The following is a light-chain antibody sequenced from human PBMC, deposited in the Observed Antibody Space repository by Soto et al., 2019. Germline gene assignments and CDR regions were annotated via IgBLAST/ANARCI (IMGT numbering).Light chain of an antibody. V-gene: IGKV4-1*01. CDR3: QQYYNGPWT. CDR2: WAS. Sequence: DIVMTQSPDSLAVSLGERATINCKSSQSLLYNSNNKNYLAWFQQKSGQPPKLLIYWASTRESGVPDRFSGSGSCTAFTLTVSSLQAEDVAVYYCQQYYNGPWTFGQGARVEIK. CDR1: QSLLYNSNNKNY. J-gene: IGKJ1*01.